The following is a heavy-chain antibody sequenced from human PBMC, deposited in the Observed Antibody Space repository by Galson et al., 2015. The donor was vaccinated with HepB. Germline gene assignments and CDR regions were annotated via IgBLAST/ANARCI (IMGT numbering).Heavy chain of an antibody. J-gene: IGHJ3*02. V-gene: IGHV3-49*03. CDR1: GFTFGDYA. CDR2: IRSKAYGGTT. CDR3: TGVIAIHHDAFDI. D-gene: IGHD2-21*01. Sequence: SLRLSCAASGFTFGDYAMSWFRQAPGKGLEWVGFIRSKAYGGTTEYAASVKGRFTISRDDSKSIAYLQMNSLKTEDTAVYYCTGVIAIHHDAFDIWGQGTMVTVSS.